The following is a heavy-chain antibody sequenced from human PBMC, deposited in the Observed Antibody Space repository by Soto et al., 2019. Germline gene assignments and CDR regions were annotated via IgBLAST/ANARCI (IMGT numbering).Heavy chain of an antibody. CDR3: ARLGDTATLLGYYYGMDV. Sequence: GESLKISCKGSGYSFTSYWISWVRQMPGKGLEWMGRIDPSDSYTNYSPSFQGHVTISADKSISTAYLQWSSLKASDTAMYYCARLGDTATLLGYYYGMDVWGQGTTVTVSS. CDR1: GYSFTSYW. J-gene: IGHJ6*02. CDR2: IDPSDSYT. D-gene: IGHD5-18*01. V-gene: IGHV5-10-1*01.